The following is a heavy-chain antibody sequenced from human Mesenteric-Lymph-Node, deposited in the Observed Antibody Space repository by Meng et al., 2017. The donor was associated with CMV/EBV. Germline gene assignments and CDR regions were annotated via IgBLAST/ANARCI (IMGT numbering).Heavy chain of an antibody. CDR1: GFTFSSYA. CDR3: AKFPDYGDSLDY. D-gene: IGHD4-17*01. CDR2: ISGSGGST. J-gene: IGHJ4*02. Sequence: GGSLRLSCAASGFTFSSYAMSWVRQAPGKGLEWVSVISGSGGSTYYADSVKGRFTISRDNSKNTLYLQMNSLRAEDTAVYYCAKFPDYGDSLDYWGQGTLVTVSS. V-gene: IGHV3-23*01.